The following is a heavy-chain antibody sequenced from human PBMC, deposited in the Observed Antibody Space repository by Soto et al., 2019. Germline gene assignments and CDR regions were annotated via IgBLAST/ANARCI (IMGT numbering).Heavy chain of an antibody. CDR3: ARGGSMVRGVIIRNYYYYGMDV. CDR2: INHSGST. Sequence: SETLSLTCAVYGGSFSGYYWSWIRQPPGKGLEWIGEINHSGSTNYNPSLKSRVTISVDTSKNQFSLKLSSVTAADTAVYYCARGGSMVRGVIIRNYYYYGMDVWGQGTTVTVSS. V-gene: IGHV4-34*01. CDR1: GGSFSGYY. J-gene: IGHJ6*02. D-gene: IGHD3-10*01.